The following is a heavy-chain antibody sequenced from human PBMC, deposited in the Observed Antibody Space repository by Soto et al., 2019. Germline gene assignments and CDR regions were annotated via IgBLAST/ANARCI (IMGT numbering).Heavy chain of an antibody. CDR2: IYYSGST. Sequence: SETLSLTCTGSGGSISSSSYYWGWIRQPPGKGLEWIGSIYYSGSTYYNPSLKSRVTISVDTSKNQFSLKLSSVTAADTAVYYCAGDIVVVVADYWGQGTLVTVSS. CDR3: AGDIVVVVADY. J-gene: IGHJ4*02. D-gene: IGHD2-15*01. V-gene: IGHV4-39*01. CDR1: GGSISSSSYY.